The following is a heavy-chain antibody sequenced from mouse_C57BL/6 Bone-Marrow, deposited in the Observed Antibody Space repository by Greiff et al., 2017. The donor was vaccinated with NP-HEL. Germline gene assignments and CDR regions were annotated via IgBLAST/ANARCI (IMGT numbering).Heavy chain of an antibody. V-gene: IGHV1-55*01. CDR1: GYTFTSYW. D-gene: IGHD2-3*01. CDR3: ARYDGYYGRVDY. CDR2: IYPGSGST. Sequence: QVQLKQPGAELVKPGASVKMSCKASGYTFTSYWITWVKQRPGQGLEWIGDIYPGSGSTNYNEKFKSKATLTVDTSSSTAYMQLSSLTSEDSAVYYCARYDGYYGRVDYWGQGTTLTVSS. J-gene: IGHJ2*01.